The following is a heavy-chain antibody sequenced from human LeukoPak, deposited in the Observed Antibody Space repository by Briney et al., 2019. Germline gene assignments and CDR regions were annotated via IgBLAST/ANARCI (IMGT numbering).Heavy chain of an antibody. CDR3: ARGHRYGWQQLVRWFDP. J-gene: IGHJ5*02. CDR1: GGSVGSAGYY. V-gene: IGHV4-61*08. D-gene: IGHD6-13*01. Sequence: PSETLSLTCTVSGGSVGSAGYYWSWIRQPPGGGLEWIGYIYYIRNTNYNPSLKSRVTMSLDPSKNQFSLKLNSVTAADTAVYYCARGHRYGWQQLVRWFDPWGQGTLVTVSS. CDR2: IYYIRNT.